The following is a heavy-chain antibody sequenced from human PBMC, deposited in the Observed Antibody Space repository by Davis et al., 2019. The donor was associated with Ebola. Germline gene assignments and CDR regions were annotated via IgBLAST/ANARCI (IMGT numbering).Heavy chain of an antibody. D-gene: IGHD3-16*01. CDR1: GGSFSGYY. CDR2: INHSGST. V-gene: IGHV4-34*01. J-gene: IGHJ4*02. Sequence: PSETLSLTCAVYGGSFSGYYWSWIRQPPGKGLEWIGEINHSGSTNYNPSLKSRVTISVDTSKNQFSLKLSSVTAADTAVYYCARARGGGFDYWGQGTLVTVSS. CDR3: ARARGGGFDY.